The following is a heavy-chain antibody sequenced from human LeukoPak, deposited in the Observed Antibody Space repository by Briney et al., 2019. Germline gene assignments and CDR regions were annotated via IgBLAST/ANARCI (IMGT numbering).Heavy chain of an antibody. V-gene: IGHV1-2*02. J-gene: IGHJ4*02. CDR3: ARSTVRRSGNFDY. CDR2: INPNSGGT. CDR1: GYTFTGYY. Sequence: ASVKVSCKASGYTFTGYYMHWVRQAPGQGLEWMGWINPNSGGTNYAQKFQRRVTMTRDTSISTAYMELSRLRSDDTAVYYCARSTVRRSGNFDYWGQGTLVTVSA. D-gene: IGHD4-4*01.